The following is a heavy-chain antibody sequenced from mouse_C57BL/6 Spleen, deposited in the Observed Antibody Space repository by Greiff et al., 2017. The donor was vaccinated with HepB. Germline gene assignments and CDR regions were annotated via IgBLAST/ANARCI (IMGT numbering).Heavy chain of an antibody. Sequence: QVQLQQSGAELARPGASVKMSCKASGYTFTSYTMHWVNQTPGQGLEWIGYINPSSRSTKYNPKFKDKAILTADKSSSTAYMQLSSLTSEDSTVYYCARDGTGFAYWGQGTLVTVSA. CDR2: INPSSRST. CDR1: GYTFTSYT. J-gene: IGHJ3*01. V-gene: IGHV1-4*01. CDR3: ARDGTGFAY. D-gene: IGHD4-1*01.